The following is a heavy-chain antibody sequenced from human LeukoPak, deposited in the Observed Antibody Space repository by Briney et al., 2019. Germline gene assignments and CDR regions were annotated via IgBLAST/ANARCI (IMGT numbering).Heavy chain of an antibody. CDR2: ISGSGGST. V-gene: IGHV3-23*01. CDR3: ARDALVAAAGYNWFDP. Sequence: ETLSLTCTVSGGSISSSSYYWGWVRQAPGKGLEWVSAISGSGGSTYYADSVKGRFTISRDNAKNSLYLQMNSLRAEDTAVYYCARDALVAAAGYNWFDPWGQGTLVTVSS. J-gene: IGHJ5*02. CDR1: GGSISSSSYY. D-gene: IGHD6-13*01.